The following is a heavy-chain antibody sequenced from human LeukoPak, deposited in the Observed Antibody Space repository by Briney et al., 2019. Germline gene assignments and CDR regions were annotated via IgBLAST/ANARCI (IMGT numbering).Heavy chain of an antibody. V-gene: IGHV4-31*03. D-gene: IGHD2-2*01. J-gene: IGHJ6*02. CDR2: IYYSGTT. CDR3: ARVSFHCSSTSCYSNNYYYYGMDV. CDR1: GGSISSSGYY. Sequence: SQTLSLTCTVSGGSISSSGYYWSWIRQHPGKDLEWIGYIYYSGTTDYNPSLESRVIISKDTSKNQFSLKLSSVTAADTAVYYCARVSFHCSSTSCYSNNYYYYGMDVWGQGTTVTVSS.